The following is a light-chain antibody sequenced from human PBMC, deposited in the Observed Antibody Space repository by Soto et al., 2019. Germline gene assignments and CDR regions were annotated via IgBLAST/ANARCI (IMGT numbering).Light chain of an antibody. CDR1: QSVSSK. Sequence: EVVMTQSPATLSVSPGERATLSCRASQSVSSKLAWYQQTPGQAPRLLIYETSTRATGIPARFGGSGSGTEITLTIGNLQFEDVGIYYCQQYNNWPSITFGQGTRLEIK. V-gene: IGKV3-15*01. CDR2: ETS. J-gene: IGKJ5*01. CDR3: QQYNNWPSIT.